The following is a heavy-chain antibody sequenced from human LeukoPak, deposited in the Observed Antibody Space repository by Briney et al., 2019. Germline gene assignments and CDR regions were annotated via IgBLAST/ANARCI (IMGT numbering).Heavy chain of an antibody. V-gene: IGHV3-7*01. CDR2: IKEDGSDN. J-gene: IGHJ6*02. CDR1: GFTFRSYA. Sequence: PGGSLRLSCAASGFTFRSYAMSWVRQAPGKGPEWVASIKEDGSDNYYVDSVKGRFTISRDNAKNSLYLQMNSLRAEDTAVYYCTEGYCCGGSCPEPVWGQGTTVTVSS. CDR3: TEGYCCGGSCPEPV. D-gene: IGHD2-15*01.